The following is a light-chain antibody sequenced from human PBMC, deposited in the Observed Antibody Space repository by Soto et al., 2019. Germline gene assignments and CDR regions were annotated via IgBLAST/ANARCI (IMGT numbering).Light chain of an antibody. CDR3: QQYNSYSWT. CDR2: DAS. Sequence: EIVLTQSPATLSVSPGERATLSCRASQSISRTLAWYQQRPGQPPRLLIYDASIRATGFPARFSGSGPGTEFTLTISSLQPDDIATYSCQQYNSYSWTFGQGTKVDIK. V-gene: IGKV3D-15*01. J-gene: IGKJ1*01. CDR1: QSISRT.